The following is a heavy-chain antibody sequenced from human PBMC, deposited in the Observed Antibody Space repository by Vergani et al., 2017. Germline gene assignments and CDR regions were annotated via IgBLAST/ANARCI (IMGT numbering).Heavy chain of an antibody. Sequence: QLQLQESGPGLVKPSETLSLTCTVSGGSISSSSYYWGWIRQPPGKGLEWIGSIYYSGNTYYNPSLKSRVTISVDTSKNQFSLKLTSVTAADTAIYYCARXVRGYYDSSGYYKNWFDPWGQGTLVTVSS. J-gene: IGHJ5*02. V-gene: IGHV4-39*01. CDR3: ARXVRGYYDSSGYYKNWFDP. CDR1: GGSISSSSYY. D-gene: IGHD3-22*01. CDR2: IYYSGNT.